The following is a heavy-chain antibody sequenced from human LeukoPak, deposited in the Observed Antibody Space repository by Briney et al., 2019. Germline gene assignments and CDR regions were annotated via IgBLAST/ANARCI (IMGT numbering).Heavy chain of an antibody. D-gene: IGHD1-7*01. Sequence: ASVKVSSKASGYTFTGYYIHWVRQAPGQGLERMGWINPNSGGTNYAQKFQDRSTMARDTSINTAYLELSSLRFDDTAVYYCARDRPGGELVDYWGQGTLVTVS. CDR3: ARDRPGGELVDY. CDR1: GYTFTGYY. J-gene: IGHJ4*02. V-gene: IGHV1-2*02. CDR2: INPNSGGT.